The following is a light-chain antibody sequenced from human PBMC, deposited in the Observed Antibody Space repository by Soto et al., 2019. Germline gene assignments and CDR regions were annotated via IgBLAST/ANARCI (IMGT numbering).Light chain of an antibody. J-gene: IGKJ2*01. CDR3: QQYGSSPRT. Sequence: EIVLTQSPGTLSLSPGERATLSCRASQSVSSSFLAWYQHKPGQAPRLLIYGASSRATGIPDRFSGSGSGTDFTLTISRLEPEDFAVYYRQQYGSSPRTFGQGTKLEIK. V-gene: IGKV3-20*01. CDR2: GAS. CDR1: QSVSSSF.